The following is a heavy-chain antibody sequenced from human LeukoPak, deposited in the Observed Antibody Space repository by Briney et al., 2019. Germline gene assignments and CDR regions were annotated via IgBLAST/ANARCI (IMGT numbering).Heavy chain of an antibody. CDR3: ARVSSGYSSGWYRTIGYYYYGMDV. CDR1: GYSFTSYW. CDR2: IYPGDSDT. Sequence: GESLKISCKGSGYSFTSYWIGWVRQMPGKGLEWMGIIYPGDSDTRYSPSFQGQVTISADKSISTAYLQWSSLKASDTAMYYCARVSSGYSSGWYRTIGYYYYGMDVWGQGTTVTVSS. D-gene: IGHD6-19*01. V-gene: IGHV5-51*01. J-gene: IGHJ6*02.